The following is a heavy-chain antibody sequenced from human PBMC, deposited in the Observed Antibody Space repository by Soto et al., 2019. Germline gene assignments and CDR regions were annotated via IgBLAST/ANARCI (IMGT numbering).Heavy chain of an antibody. V-gene: IGHV1-18*01. CDR1: GYTFTGYG. CDR3: ARDVVPRDY. Sequence: QVHLVQSGAEVKRPGASVRVSCKASGYTFTGYGITWVRQAPGQGLEWMGYITVYNGNTEYAPNLQGRVTMTTVTSTNTAYMELRSLRSDDTAVYYCARDVVPRDYWGQGTLVTVSA. J-gene: IGHJ4*02. CDR2: ITVYNGNT.